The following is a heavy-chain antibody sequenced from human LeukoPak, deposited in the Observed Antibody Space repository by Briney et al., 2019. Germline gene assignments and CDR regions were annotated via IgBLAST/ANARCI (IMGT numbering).Heavy chain of an antibody. CDR1: GCTFSNAW. Sequence: GGSLRLSCAASGCTFSNAWMSWVRQAPGKGREWVGRIKSKTDGGTTDYAAPVKGRFTISRDDSKNTLYLQMNSLTSEDTAVYYCTTVMAADFDYWGQGTLVTVSS. CDR3: TTVMAADFDY. D-gene: IGHD5-24*01. CDR2: IKSKTDGGTT. J-gene: IGHJ4*02. V-gene: IGHV3-15*01.